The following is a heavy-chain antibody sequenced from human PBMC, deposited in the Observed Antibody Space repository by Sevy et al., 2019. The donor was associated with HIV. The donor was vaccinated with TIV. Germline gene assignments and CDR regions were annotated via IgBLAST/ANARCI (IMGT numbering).Heavy chain of an antibody. CDR1: GFTFYNYA. CDR2: IFRSGETT. Sequence: GGSLRLSCAASGFTFYNYAMNWVCQAPGKGLEWVSTIFRSGETTYYADSVKARFTISRDNSKNTLYLQRNSLRTEDTALYYCAGARYDSSGSFDAFDIWGQGTMVTVSS. CDR3: AGARYDSSGSFDAFDI. D-gene: IGHD3-22*01. V-gene: IGHV3-23*01. J-gene: IGHJ3*02.